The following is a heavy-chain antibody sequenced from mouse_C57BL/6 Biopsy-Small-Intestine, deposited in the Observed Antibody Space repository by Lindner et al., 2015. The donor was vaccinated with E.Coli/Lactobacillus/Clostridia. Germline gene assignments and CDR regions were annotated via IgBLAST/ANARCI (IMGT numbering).Heavy chain of an antibody. V-gene: IGHV3-8*01. D-gene: IGHD1-1*01. CDR2: ISYSGST. Sequence: VQLQESGPGLAEPSQTLSLTCSVTGYSITSVYWNWIRKFPGNKLEYMGYISYSGSTYYNPSLKSRISITRDTSKNQYYLQLNSVTTEDTATYYCARAYYGSSYEDYFDYWGQGTTLTVSS. CDR1: GYSITSVY. J-gene: IGHJ2*01. CDR3: ARAYYGSSYEDYFDY.